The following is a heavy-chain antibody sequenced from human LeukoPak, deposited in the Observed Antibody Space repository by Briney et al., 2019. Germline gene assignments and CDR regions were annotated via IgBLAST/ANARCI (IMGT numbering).Heavy chain of an antibody. D-gene: IGHD3-9*01. V-gene: IGHV3-48*02. J-gene: IGHJ4*02. CDR3: ARGALRYSDY. CDR2: ISSSSSAI. Sequence: GGSLRLSCAASGFTFGSYTMNWVRQAPGKGLEWVSSISSSSSAIYYAASVKGRFTISRDNAKNSLYLQMNSLRDEDTAVYYCARGALRYSDYWGQGTLVTVSS. CDR1: GFTFGSYT.